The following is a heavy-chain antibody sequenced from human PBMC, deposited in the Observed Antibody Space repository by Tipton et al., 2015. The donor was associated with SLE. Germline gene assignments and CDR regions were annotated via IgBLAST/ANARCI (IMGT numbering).Heavy chain of an antibody. D-gene: IGHD3-3*01. CDR1: GFTFSDAW. CDR2: IGGRTRSGTT. CDR3: VTTGVWLFGVPFAY. Sequence: SLRLSCAASGFTFSDAWMNWVRQAPGKGLEWVGRIGGRTRSGTTEYAAPVKGRFTISRDDSKKMLYLQMNSLETEDTAIYYCVTTGVWLFGVPFAYWGKGALVTVSS. J-gene: IGHJ4*02. V-gene: IGHV3-15*04.